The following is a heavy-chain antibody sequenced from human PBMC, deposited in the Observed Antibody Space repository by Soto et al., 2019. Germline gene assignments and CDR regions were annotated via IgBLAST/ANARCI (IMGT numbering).Heavy chain of an antibody. J-gene: IGHJ4*02. CDR3: XXAIGHLSRNDH. D-gene: IGHD3-16*01. V-gene: IGHV1-8*01. CDR2: MNPNTGNT. Sequence: QVQLVQSGAEVKKPGASVKVSCKASGYTFTGYDVNWVRQATGQGLEWMGWMNPNTGNTGYAQKFQGRVTMTMNTSISTAYMELSSLRYEXXXXXXXXXAIGHLSRNDHWGQGTLV. CDR1: GYTFTGYD.